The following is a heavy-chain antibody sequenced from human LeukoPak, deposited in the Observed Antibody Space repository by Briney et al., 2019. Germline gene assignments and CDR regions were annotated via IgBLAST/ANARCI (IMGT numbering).Heavy chain of an antibody. CDR3: AGGSSWQFDY. V-gene: IGHV4-59*01. J-gene: IGHJ4*02. CDR2: IYYSGST. Sequence: PSETLSLTCTVSGGSISSYYWSWIRQPPGKGLEWIGYIYYSGSTNYNPSLKSRVTISVDTSKNQFSLKLSSVTAADTAVYYCAGGSSWQFDYWGQGTLVTVSS. CDR1: GGSISSYY. D-gene: IGHD6-13*01.